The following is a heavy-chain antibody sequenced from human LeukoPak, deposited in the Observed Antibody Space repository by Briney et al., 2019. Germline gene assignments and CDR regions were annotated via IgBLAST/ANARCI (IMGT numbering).Heavy chain of an antibody. CDR1: GGTFSSYA. CDR2: IIPIFGTA. CDR3: ASDCSSTSCPAGVWFDP. Sequence: SVKVSCKASGGTFSSYAISWVRQAPGQGLEWMGGIIPIFGTANYAQKFQGRVTITTDESTSTAYMELSSLRSEDTAVYYCASDCSSTSCPAGVWFDPWGQGTLVTVSS. D-gene: IGHD2-2*01. J-gene: IGHJ5*02. V-gene: IGHV1-69*05.